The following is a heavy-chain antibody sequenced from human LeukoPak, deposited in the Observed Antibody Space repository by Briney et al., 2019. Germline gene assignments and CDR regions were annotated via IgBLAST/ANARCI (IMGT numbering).Heavy chain of an antibody. CDR2: ISSNGGST. CDR3: AHIAVAGTGTYFDY. Sequence: PGGSLRLSCAASGFTFSSYAMHWVRQAPGKGLEYVSAISSNGGSTYYANSVKGRFTISRDNSKNTLYLQMGSLRAEDMAVYYCAHIAVAGTGTYFDYWGQGTLVTVSS. J-gene: IGHJ4*02. D-gene: IGHD6-19*01. V-gene: IGHV3-64*01. CDR1: GFTFSSYA.